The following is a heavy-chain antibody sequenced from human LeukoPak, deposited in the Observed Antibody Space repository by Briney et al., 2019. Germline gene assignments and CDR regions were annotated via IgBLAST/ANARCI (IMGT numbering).Heavy chain of an antibody. CDR3: ARDSSGWYDGIGLDY. Sequence: SETLSLTCTVSGGSISSGGYYWSWIRQHPGKGLEWIGYIYYSGSTYYNPSLKSRVTISVDTSKNQFSLKLSSVTAAGTAVYYCARDSSGWYDGIGLDYWGQGILVTVSS. CDR2: IYYSGST. J-gene: IGHJ4*02. V-gene: IGHV4-31*03. D-gene: IGHD6-19*01. CDR1: GGSISSGGYY.